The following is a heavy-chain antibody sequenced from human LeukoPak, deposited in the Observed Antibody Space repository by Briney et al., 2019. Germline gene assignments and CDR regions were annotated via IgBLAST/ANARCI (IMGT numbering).Heavy chain of an antibody. V-gene: IGHV4-34*01. CDR3: ARSGVATIRRAFDY. CDR2: INHSGRT. J-gene: IGHJ4*02. D-gene: IGHD5-24*01. CDR1: GGSFSVYY. Sequence: SETLSLTCAVYGGSFSVYYWSWIRQPPGKGLEWIGEINHSGRTNYNPSLKSRVTISVDTSKNQFSLKLSSVTAADTAVYYCARSGVATIRRAFDYWGQGTLVTVSS.